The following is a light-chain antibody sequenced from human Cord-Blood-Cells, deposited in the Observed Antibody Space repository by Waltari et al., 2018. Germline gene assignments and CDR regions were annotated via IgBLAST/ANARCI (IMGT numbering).Light chain of an antibody. V-gene: IGLV2-23*01. CDR2: EGS. J-gene: IGLJ1*01. CDR1: SSDVVSYNL. Sequence: QSALTQPASVSGSPGQSITISCTGTSSDVVSYNLVSWYQQHPGKAPKLMIYEGSKRSSGFSNRLSGSRSGITASRTISGLHDEDRANYYCYSDAGSSTYILGTGTTVTVL. CDR3: YSDAGSSTYI.